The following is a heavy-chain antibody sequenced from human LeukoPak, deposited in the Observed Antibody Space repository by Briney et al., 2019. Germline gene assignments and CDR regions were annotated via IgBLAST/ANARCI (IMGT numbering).Heavy chain of an antibody. CDR1: GFTFSSYW. Sequence: GGSLRLSCAASGFTFSSYWMNWARQAPGKGLEWVAVISYDGSNKYYADSVKGRFTISRDNSKNTLYLQMNSLRAEDTAVYYCAKETRIGTPDYWGQGTLVTVSS. CDR2: ISYDGSNK. D-gene: IGHD6-13*01. CDR3: AKETRIGTPDY. V-gene: IGHV3-30*18. J-gene: IGHJ4*02.